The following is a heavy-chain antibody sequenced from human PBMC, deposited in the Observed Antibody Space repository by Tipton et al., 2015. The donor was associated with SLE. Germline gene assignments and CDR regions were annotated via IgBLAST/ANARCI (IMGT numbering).Heavy chain of an antibody. CDR1: GGSISSGDYY. D-gene: IGHD3-10*01. J-gene: IGHJ4*02. V-gene: IGHV4-30-4*01. Sequence: TLSLTCSVSGGSISSGDYYWSWIRQPPGKGLEWIGNIYYTGHTYYSPSLESRLTFSVDTSTNRFSLMLSSVSAADAAVYYFARGSGVSVRRFDSWGQGILVTVSS. CDR2: IYYTGHT. CDR3: ARGSGVSVRRFDS.